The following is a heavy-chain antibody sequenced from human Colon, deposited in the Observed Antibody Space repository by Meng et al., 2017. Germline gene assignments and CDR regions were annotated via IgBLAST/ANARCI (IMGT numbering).Heavy chain of an antibody. Sequence: QVQLQESRPGLLKPSQTLSLTCTVSGDSISSDYYHWTWIRQHPGKGLEWIGYIYNSENTYYNPSLKSRVTISVDTSKNQFSLKLSSVTAADTAVYYCARDPGSWIRGYFDYWGQGTLVTVSS. D-gene: IGHD3-10*01. CDR3: ARDPGSWIRGYFDY. CDR1: GDSISSDYYH. J-gene: IGHJ4*02. CDR2: IYNSENT. V-gene: IGHV4-31*03.